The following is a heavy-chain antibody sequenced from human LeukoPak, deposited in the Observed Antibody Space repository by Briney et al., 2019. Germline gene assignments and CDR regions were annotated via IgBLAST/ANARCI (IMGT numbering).Heavy chain of an antibody. V-gene: IGHV3-53*01. CDR2: IYSGGST. CDR1: GFTVSSNY. Sequence: GGSLTLSCAASGFTVSSNYMSWVRQAPGKGLEWVSVIYSGGSTYYADSVKGRFTISRDNSKNTLYLQMNSLRAEDTAVYYCARDLGSRALEYWGKGTLVTVSS. J-gene: IGHJ4*02. CDR3: ARDLGSRALEY. D-gene: IGHD1-1*01.